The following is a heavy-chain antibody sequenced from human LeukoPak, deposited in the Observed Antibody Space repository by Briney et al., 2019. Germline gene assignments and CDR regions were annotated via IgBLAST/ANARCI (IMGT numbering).Heavy chain of an antibody. D-gene: IGHD6-6*01. J-gene: IGHJ4*02. CDR2: ISYDGSNK. V-gene: IGHV3-30-3*02. CDR1: GFTFSSYA. CDR3: AKWKYSNSGIDDY. Sequence: GGSLRLSCAASGFTFSSYAMHWVRQAPGKGLEWVAVISYDGSNKYYADSVKGRFTISRDNSKNMLYLQMNSLRAEDTAVYYCAKWKYSNSGIDDYWGQGTLVTVSS.